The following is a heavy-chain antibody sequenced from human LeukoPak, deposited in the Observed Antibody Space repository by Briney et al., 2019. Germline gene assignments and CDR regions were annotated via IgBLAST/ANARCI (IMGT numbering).Heavy chain of an antibody. V-gene: IGHV1-2*02. Sequence: ASVKVSCKASGYTFTDYYMHWVRQAPGQGLEWMGWINPNSGDTNSAQNFQGRVTMTRDTSISTAYMELSRLRSEDTAMYYCAGGKCRSNSCHMESGFDYWGQGTLVTVSS. CDR3: AGGKCRSNSCHMESGFDY. CDR1: GYTFTDYY. CDR2: INPNSGDT. J-gene: IGHJ4*02. D-gene: IGHD2-2*02.